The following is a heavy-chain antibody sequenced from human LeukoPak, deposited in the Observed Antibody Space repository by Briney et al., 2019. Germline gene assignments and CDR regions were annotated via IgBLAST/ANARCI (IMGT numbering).Heavy chain of an antibody. CDR2: INPNSGGT. CDR3: ARDLDTAMGY. V-gene: IGHV1-2*04. Sequence: ASVKVSCKASGYTFTGYYMHWVRQAPGQGLEWMGWINPNSGGTNYAQKFQGWVTMTRDTSISTAYMELSRLRSDDTAVYYRARDLDTAMGYWGQGTLVTVSS. D-gene: IGHD5-18*01. CDR1: GYTFTGYY. J-gene: IGHJ4*02.